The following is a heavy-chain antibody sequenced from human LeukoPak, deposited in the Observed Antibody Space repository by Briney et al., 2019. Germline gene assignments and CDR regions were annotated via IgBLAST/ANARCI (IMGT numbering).Heavy chain of an antibody. CDR1: GFTFSSYA. D-gene: IGHD4-17*01. V-gene: IGHV3-23*01. CDR3: AKWVGTTGMGDY. CDR2: ISGSTGNT. Sequence: GGSLRLSCAASGFTFSSYAMSWVRQAPGKGLEWVSAISGSTGNTYYADSVKGRFTISRDNSKNTVYLQMNSLRAEDTAVYYCAKWVGTTGMGDYWGQGTLVTVSS. J-gene: IGHJ4*02.